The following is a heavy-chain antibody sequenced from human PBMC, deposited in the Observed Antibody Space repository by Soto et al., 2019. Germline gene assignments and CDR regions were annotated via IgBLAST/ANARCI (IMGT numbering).Heavy chain of an antibody. Sequence: VKVSCKASGYTFTGYYMHWVRQAPGQGLEWMGWINPNSGGTDYAQKFQGRVTMTRDTSISTAYMELSRLRSDDTAVYYCAGGVLSGSYYNWFDPWGEGTPVTVSS. D-gene: IGHD1-26*01. CDR3: AGGVLSGSYYNWFDP. CDR1: GYTFTGYY. V-gene: IGHV1-2*02. J-gene: IGHJ5*02. CDR2: INPNSGGT.